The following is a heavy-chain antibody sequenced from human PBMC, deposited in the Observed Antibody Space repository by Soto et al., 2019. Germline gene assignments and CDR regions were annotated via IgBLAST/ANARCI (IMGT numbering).Heavy chain of an antibody. CDR2: ISYDGSNK. V-gene: IGHV3-30*18. Sequence: QVQLVESGGGVVXPGRSLRLSCAASGFTFSSYGMHWVRQAPGKGLEWVAVISYDGSNKYYADSVKGRFTISRDNSKNTLYLQMNSLRAEDTAVYYCAKDRDDYYYYYGMDVWGQGTTVTVSS. CDR1: GFTFSSYG. CDR3: AKDRDDYYYYYGMDV. J-gene: IGHJ6*02.